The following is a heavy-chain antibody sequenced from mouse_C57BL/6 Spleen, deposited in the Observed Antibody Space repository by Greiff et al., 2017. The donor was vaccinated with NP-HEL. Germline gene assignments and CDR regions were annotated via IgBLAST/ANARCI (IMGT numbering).Heavy chain of an antibody. J-gene: IGHJ1*03. V-gene: IGHV5-16*01. CDR1: GFTFSDYY. Sequence: EVKLMESEGGLVQPGSSMKLSCTASGFTFSDYYMAWVRQVPEKGLEWVANINYDGSSTYYMDSLKSRFIISRDNAKNILYLQMSSLKSEDTATYYWAREGAPDYYGSSDGRNWYFDVWGTGTTVTVSS. CDR3: AREGAPDYYGSSDGRNWYFDV. CDR2: INYDGSST. D-gene: IGHD1-1*01.